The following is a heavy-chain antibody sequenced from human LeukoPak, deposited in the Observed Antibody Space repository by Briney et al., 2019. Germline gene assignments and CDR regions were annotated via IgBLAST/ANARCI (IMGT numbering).Heavy chain of an antibody. CDR2: IYSTGST. V-gene: IGHV4-4*07. J-gene: IGHJ4*02. CDR3: ARQIASAGTAGFDF. D-gene: IGHD6-13*01. Sequence: KTSETLSLTCTVSGGSISSYYWSWIRQPAGKGLEWIGRIYSTGSTNYNPSLESRVTMSVDTSKNQFSLRLRSVTAADTAVYYCARQIASAGTAGFDFWGQGALVTVSS. CDR1: GGSISSYY.